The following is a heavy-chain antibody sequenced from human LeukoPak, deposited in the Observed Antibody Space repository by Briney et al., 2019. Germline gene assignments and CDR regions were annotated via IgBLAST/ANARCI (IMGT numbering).Heavy chain of an antibody. D-gene: IGHD5/OR15-5a*01. J-gene: IGHJ5*02. CDR3: ARSRLPNWFDP. V-gene: IGHV3-48*03. CDR1: GFTFSSYE. CDR2: ISSSGSTI. Sequence: PWGSLRLSCAASGFTFSSYEMNWVRQAPGKGLEWVSYISSSGSTIYYADSVKGRFTISRDNAKNSLYLQMNSLRAEDTAVYYCARSRLPNWFDPGGQGTLVTVSS.